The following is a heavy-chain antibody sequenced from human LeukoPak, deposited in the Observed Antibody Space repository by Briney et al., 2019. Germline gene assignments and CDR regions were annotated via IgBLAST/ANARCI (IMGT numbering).Heavy chain of an antibody. D-gene: IGHD2-21*02. CDR3: AKDRGDYPPYFDH. CDR2: IRYDGSNK. Sequence: PGGSLRLSCAASGFTFSSYGMHWVRQAPGKGLEWVAFIRYDGSNKYYADSVKGRFTISRDNSKNMVYLQMNNLQTEDTSIYYCAKDRGDYPPYFDHWGQGTLVTVSS. CDR1: GFTFSSYG. J-gene: IGHJ4*02. V-gene: IGHV3-30*02.